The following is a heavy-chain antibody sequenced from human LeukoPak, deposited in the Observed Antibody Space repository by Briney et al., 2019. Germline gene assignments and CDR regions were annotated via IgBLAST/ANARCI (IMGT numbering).Heavy chain of an antibody. D-gene: IGHD4-23*01. CDR3: ARDYGGSSPFDY. J-gene: IGHJ4*02. CDR2: ISSSSSYI. V-gene: IGHV3-21*01. CDR1: GFTLSRYS. Sequence: PGGSLRLSCAASGFTLSRYSMNWVRQAPGKGLEWVSCISSSSSYIYYANSVKGRFTISRDNPKNSLYLHINSLRAEDTAVYYCARDYGGSSPFDYWGQGTLVTVSS.